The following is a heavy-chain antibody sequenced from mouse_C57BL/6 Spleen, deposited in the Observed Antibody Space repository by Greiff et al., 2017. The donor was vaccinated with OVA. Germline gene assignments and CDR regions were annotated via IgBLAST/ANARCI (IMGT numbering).Heavy chain of an antibody. CDR2: ISNGGGST. V-gene: IGHV5-12*01. CDR3: ARRTGTGYFDV. Sequence: EVKLVESGGGLVQPGGSLKLSCAASGFTFSDYYMYWVRQTPEKRLEWVAYISNGGGSTYYPDTVKGRFTLSRDNAKNTLYLQMSRLKSEDTAMYYCARRTGTGYFDVWGTGTTVTVSA. D-gene: IGHD4-1*01. CDR1: GFTFSDYY. J-gene: IGHJ1*03.